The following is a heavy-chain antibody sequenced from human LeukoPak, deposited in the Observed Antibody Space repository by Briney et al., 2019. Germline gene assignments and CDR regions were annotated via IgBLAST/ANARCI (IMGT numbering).Heavy chain of an antibody. CDR3: ARVGMITFGGVIAYYYYYYMDV. D-gene: IGHD3-16*02. V-gene: IGHV4-34*01. J-gene: IGHJ6*03. CDR2: INHSGST. Sequence: KPSETLSLTCAVYGGSFSGYYWSWIRQPPGKGLEWIGEINHSGSTNYNPSLKSRVTISVDTSKNQFSLKPSSVTAADTAVYYCARVGMITFGGVIAYYYYYYMDVWGKGTTVTVSS. CDR1: GGSFSGYY.